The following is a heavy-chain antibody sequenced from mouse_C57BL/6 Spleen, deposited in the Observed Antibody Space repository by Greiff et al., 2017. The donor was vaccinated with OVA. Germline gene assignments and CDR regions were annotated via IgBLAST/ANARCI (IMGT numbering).Heavy chain of an antibody. J-gene: IGHJ2*01. D-gene: IGHD1-1*01. Sequence: VQLKQSGPGLVKPSQSLSLTCSVTGYSITSGYYWNWIRQFPGNKLGWMGYISYDGSHKYHPSLTNRISITRDTSQYQFFLKFNSVTTDDTATYYCASDYYGRRDYWGQGTTLTVSS. CDR2: ISYDGSH. V-gene: IGHV3-6*01. CDR3: ASDYYGRRDY. CDR1: GYSITSGYY.